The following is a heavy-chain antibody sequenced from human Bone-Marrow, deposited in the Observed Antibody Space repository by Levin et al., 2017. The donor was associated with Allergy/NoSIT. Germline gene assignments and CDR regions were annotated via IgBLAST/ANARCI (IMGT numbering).Heavy chain of an antibody. D-gene: IGHD1-26*01. V-gene: IGHV3-30*04. CDR3: ARVLVGGTLSWGMDV. CDR2: ISYDGSNK. J-gene: IGHJ6*02. Sequence: PGGSLRLSCAASGFTFSSYAMHWVRQAPGKGLEWVAVISYDGSNKYYADSVKGRFTISRDNSKNTLYLQMNSLRAEDTAVYYCARVLVGGTLSWGMDVWGQGTTVTVSS. CDR1: GFTFSSYA.